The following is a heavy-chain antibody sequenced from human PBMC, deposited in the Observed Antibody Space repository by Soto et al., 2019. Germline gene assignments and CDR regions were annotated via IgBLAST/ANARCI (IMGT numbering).Heavy chain of an antibody. J-gene: IGHJ4*02. V-gene: IGHV3-30*18. CDR1: GFTFRSYG. Sequence: WGSLILSFAASGFTFRSYGMHWVRQAPGKGLEWVAVISYDGSNKYYADSVKGRFTISRDNSKNTLYLQMNSLRAEDTAVYYCAKDASAHYDYWGQGT. D-gene: IGHD3-10*01. CDR2: ISYDGSNK. CDR3: AKDASAHYDY.